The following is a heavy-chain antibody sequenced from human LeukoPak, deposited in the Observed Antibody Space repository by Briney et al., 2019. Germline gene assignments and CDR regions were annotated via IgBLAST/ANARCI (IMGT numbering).Heavy chain of an antibody. CDR3: AKTSGYSYGWLDY. CDR1: GFTFSSYA. Sequence: GGSLRLSCAASGFTFSSYAMSWVRQAPGKGLEWVSTISGSGGTTYYADSVKGRFTISRDNSKNTLYLQMRAEDTAVYYCAKTSGYSYGWLDYWGQGTLVTVSS. J-gene: IGHJ4*02. V-gene: IGHV3-23*01. D-gene: IGHD5-18*01. CDR2: ISGSGGTT.